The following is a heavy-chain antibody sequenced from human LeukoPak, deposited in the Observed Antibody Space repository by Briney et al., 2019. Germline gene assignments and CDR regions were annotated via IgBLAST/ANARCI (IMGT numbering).Heavy chain of an antibody. Sequence: GASVKVSCKASGYTFTSYYMHWVRQAPGQGLEWMGIINPTGGSTDYAQKFQGRVTITRDTSTSTVYLELSSLRSEDTAVYYCARDWTSSLDYWGQGTLVTVSP. CDR2: INPTGGST. J-gene: IGHJ4*02. V-gene: IGHV1-46*01. CDR1: GYTFTSYY. D-gene: IGHD3/OR15-3a*01. CDR3: ARDWTSSLDY.